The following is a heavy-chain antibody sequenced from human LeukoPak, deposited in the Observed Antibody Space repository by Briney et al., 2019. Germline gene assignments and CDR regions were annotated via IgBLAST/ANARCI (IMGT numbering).Heavy chain of an antibody. Sequence: GGSLRLSCAATGLTFNRFPMHLVRQAPGKGLEWVTLISFDGNNESYTDSVRGRFTVSRDNSKNMLYLQMDSLRVEDTAVYFCAKDGLIRGQGTLVIVSS. V-gene: IGHV3-30-3*01. CDR2: ISFDGNNE. J-gene: IGHJ4*02. CDR1: GLTFNRFP. D-gene: IGHD2-8*01. CDR3: AKDGLI.